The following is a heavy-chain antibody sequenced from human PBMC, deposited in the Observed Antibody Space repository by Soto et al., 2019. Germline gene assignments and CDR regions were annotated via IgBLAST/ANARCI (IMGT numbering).Heavy chain of an antibody. Sequence: EEELLESGGGLVQPGGSLRLSCAASGFRFSSYAMSWVRQAPGKGLEWVSLISGPGSTTYYADSVKGRFTISRDNSKNTLNLQMNSLRAEDTAIYYCAKGFYAGKSNWFESWGQGTLVTVSS. V-gene: IGHV3-23*01. J-gene: IGHJ5*01. CDR1: GFRFSSYA. D-gene: IGHD4-17*01. CDR3: AKGFYAGKSNWFES. CDR2: ISGPGSTT.